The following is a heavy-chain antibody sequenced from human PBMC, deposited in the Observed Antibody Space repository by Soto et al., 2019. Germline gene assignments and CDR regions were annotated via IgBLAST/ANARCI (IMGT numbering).Heavy chain of an antibody. CDR3: ARQKDTAMATFDY. Sequence: SETLSLTCTVSGGSISSSSYYWGWIRQPPGKGLEWIGSIYYSGSTYYNPSLKSRVTISVDTSKNQFSLKLSSVTAADTAVYYCARQKDTAMATFDYWGQGTLVTVSS. J-gene: IGHJ4*02. CDR2: IYYSGST. V-gene: IGHV4-39*01. CDR1: GGSISSSSYY. D-gene: IGHD5-18*01.